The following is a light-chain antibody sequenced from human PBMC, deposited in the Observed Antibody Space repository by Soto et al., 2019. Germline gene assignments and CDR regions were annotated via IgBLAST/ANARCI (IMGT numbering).Light chain of an antibody. Sequence: DVQMTQSPSTLSASVGDRVTITCRTSQNINSDLAWYQQKPGKAPQLLIYRASSLESGVPSRFSGSGSGTEFTLSITCLQPDDFATYYCQQHNDYWTFGHGTRVDIK. V-gene: IGKV1-5*03. J-gene: IGKJ1*01. CDR2: RAS. CDR3: QQHNDYWT. CDR1: QNINSD.